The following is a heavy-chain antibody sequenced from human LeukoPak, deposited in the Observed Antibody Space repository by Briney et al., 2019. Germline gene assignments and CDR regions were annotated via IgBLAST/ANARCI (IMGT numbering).Heavy chain of an antibody. CDR1: GGSISSYY. J-gene: IGHJ4*02. CDR3: AREVEWPSRAHFDY. V-gene: IGHV4-59*12. CDR2: IYYSGST. Sequence: KPSETLSLTCTVSGGSISSYYWSWIRRPPGKGLEWIGFIYYSGSTNYNPSLKSRVTISVDTSKKQFSLKVRSVTPEDTAVYYCAREVEWPSRAHFDYWGQGTLVTVSS. D-gene: IGHD2-8*01.